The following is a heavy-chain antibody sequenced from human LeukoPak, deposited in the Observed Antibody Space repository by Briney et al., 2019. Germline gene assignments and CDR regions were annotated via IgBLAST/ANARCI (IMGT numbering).Heavy chain of an antibody. D-gene: IGHD2-2*01. V-gene: IGHV3-23*01. J-gene: IGHJ4*02. CDR1: GFTFSSYG. Sequence: GGTLRLSCAASGFTFSSYGMSWVRQAPGKGLEWVSAISGSGVSTYYADSVKGRFIISRDTSKNTLYLQMNSLRAEDTAVYYCSKWKAIVLVPAARSPIDYWGQGTLVTVSS. CDR3: SKWKAIVLVPAARSPIDY. CDR2: ISGSGVST.